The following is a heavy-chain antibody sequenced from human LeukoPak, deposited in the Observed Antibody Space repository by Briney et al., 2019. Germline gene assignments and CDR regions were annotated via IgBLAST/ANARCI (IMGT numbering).Heavy chain of an antibody. Sequence: PSQTLSLTCTVSGGSISSGGYYWSWIRQHPGKGLEWIGYIYYSGSTYYNPSLKSRVTISVDTSKNQFSLKLSSVTAADTAVYYCARHVEQRLTPFDYWGQGILVTVSS. CDR3: ARHVEQRLTPFDY. CDR1: GGSISSGGYY. CDR2: IYYSGST. D-gene: IGHD6-19*01. J-gene: IGHJ4*02. V-gene: IGHV4-31*03.